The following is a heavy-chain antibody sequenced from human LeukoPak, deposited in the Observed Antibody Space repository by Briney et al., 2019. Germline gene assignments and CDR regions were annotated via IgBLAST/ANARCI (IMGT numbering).Heavy chain of an antibody. CDR1: GFTFSSYS. V-gene: IGHV3-21*01. J-gene: IGHJ4*02. D-gene: IGHD5-12*01. Sequence: PGGSLRLSCAASGFTFSSYSMNWVRQAPGKGLEWVSSISSSSSYIYYADSVKGRFTISRDNAKNSLYLQMNSLRAEDTAVYYCARDRHGYDYPLDYWGQGTLVTVSS. CDR2: ISSSSSYI. CDR3: ARDRHGYDYPLDY.